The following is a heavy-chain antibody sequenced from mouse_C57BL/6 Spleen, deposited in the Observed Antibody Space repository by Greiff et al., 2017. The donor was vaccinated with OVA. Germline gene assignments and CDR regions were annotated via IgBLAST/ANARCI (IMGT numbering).Heavy chain of an antibody. CDR2: IYPGDGDT. CDR3: ARYEGLLWDAMDY. V-gene: IGHV1-82*01. D-gene: IGHD2-10*01. CDR1: GYAFSSSW. J-gene: IGHJ4*01. Sequence: QVQLKESGPELVKPGASVKISCKASGYAFSSSWMNWVKQRPGKGLEWIGRIYPGDGDTNYNGKFKGKATLTADKSSSTAYMQLSSLTSEDSAVYFCARYEGLLWDAMDYWGQGTSVTVSS.